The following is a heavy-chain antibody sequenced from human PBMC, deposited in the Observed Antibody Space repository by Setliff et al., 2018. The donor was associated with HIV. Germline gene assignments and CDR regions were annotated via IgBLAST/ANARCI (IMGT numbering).Heavy chain of an antibody. CDR2: IRSKAYGGTT. D-gene: IGHD3-10*01. CDR1: GFTLRSYA. Sequence: GGSLRLSCEASGFTLRSYAMYWVRQAPGKGLEWVGFIRSKAYGGTTEYAASVKGRFTISRDDSKSIAYLQMNSLKTEDTAVYYCTRGEGGSGSYSAGAHWGQGTLVTVSS. J-gene: IGHJ4*02. V-gene: IGHV3-49*04. CDR3: TRGEGGSGSYSAGAH.